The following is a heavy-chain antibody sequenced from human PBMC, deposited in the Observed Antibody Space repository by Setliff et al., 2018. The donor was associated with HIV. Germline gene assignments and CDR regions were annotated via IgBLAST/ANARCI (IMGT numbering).Heavy chain of an antibody. Sequence: GASVKVSCKASGGTFSSYAISWVRQAPGQGLEWMGGIIPIFGTTNYAQKFQGRVTITADESTSTAYMELSSLRSEDTAVYYCARDRRPYGDYDFWGQGTLVTVSS. D-gene: IGHD3-3*01. CDR3: ARDRRPYGDYDF. V-gene: IGHV1-69*13. CDR1: GGTFSSYA. CDR2: IIPIFGTT. J-gene: IGHJ4*02.